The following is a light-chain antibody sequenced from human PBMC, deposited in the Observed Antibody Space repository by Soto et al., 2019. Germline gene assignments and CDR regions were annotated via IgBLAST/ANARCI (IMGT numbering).Light chain of an antibody. CDR2: GAS. J-gene: IGKJ3*01. V-gene: IGKV3-15*01. Sequence: EIVMTQSPATLSVSPGERATLSCRASQSVSSNLAWYQQKPGQAPRLLIYGASTRATSIPARFSGSGSGTEFTLTISRLQSEDFAVYYCQQYNNWPLKVGPGTKVDIK. CDR3: QQYNNWPLK. CDR1: QSVSSN.